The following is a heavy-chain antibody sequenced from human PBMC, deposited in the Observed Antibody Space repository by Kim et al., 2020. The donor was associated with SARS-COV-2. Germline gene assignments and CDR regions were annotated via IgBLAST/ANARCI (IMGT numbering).Heavy chain of an antibody. Sequence: ASVKVSCKASGYTFTNNAISWVRQAPGQGLEWMGWINTDTGNPTYAQAFTRRFVFSVDTSVTTAYLQISSLEAEDTALYYCARVIWGTYRYTCYWGQGTLVTVAS. J-gene: IGHJ4*02. D-gene: IGHD3-16*02. V-gene: IGHV7-4-1*02. CDR2: INTDTGNP. CDR3: ARVIWGTYRYTCY. CDR1: GYTFTNNA.